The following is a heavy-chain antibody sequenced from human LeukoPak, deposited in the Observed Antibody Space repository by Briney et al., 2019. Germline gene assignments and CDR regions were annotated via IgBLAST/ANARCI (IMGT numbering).Heavy chain of an antibody. CDR2: IKYDGSST. V-gene: IGHV3-74*01. J-gene: IGHJ3*02. CDR1: GFTFSDYS. Sequence: GESLSLSCAASGFTFSDYSMNWVRQAPGKGLVWVSRIKYDGSSTNYADSVKGRFTLSRDNAKNTLYLQMNSLRAEDTVVYYCTRRGAASDAFDIWGQGTMVTVSS. CDR3: TRRGAASDAFDI. D-gene: IGHD3-16*01.